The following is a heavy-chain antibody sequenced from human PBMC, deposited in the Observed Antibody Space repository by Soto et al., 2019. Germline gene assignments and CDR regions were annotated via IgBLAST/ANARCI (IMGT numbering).Heavy chain of an antibody. CDR2: IYYSGST. Sequence: PSETLSLTCTVSGGSISSYYWSWIRQPPGKGLEWIGYIYYSGSTNYNPSLKSRVTISVDTSKNQFSLKLSSVTAADTAVYYCARLRFLEFYFDYWGQGALVTVSS. CDR1: GGSISSYY. CDR3: ARLRFLEFYFDY. V-gene: IGHV4-59*01. D-gene: IGHD3-3*01. J-gene: IGHJ4*02.